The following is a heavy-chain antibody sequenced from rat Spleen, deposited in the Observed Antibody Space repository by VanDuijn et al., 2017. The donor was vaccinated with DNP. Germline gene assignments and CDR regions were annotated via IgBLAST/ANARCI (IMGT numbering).Heavy chain of an antibody. CDR1: GFTFSDYN. V-gene: IGHV5-22*01. CDR3: ATQAYNNYGYAMDA. CDR2: ISYEGSST. Sequence: EVQLVESGGGLVQPGRSLKLSCVAAGFTFSDYNMAWVRQAPKKGLEWVASISYEGSSTYYGDSVKGRFTISRDNAKSTLYLQMNSLRSEDTATYYCATQAYNNYGYAMDAWGQGTSVTVSS. J-gene: IGHJ4*01. D-gene: IGHD1-10*01.